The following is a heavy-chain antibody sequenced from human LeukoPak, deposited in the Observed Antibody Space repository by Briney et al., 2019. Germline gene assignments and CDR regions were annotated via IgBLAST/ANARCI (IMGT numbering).Heavy chain of an antibody. D-gene: IGHD4-17*01. CDR1: GGSFSGYY. V-gene: IGHV4-34*01. J-gene: IGHJ5*02. CDR2: INHSGST. CDR3: ARAYTIHGDFNWFDP. Sequence: SSETLSLTCAVYGGSFSGYYWSWIRRSPGKGLELIGEINHSGSTNYNPSLKSRVTISVDTSNNQFSLALSSVTAADTAVYYCARAYTIHGDFNWFDPWGQGTLVTVSS.